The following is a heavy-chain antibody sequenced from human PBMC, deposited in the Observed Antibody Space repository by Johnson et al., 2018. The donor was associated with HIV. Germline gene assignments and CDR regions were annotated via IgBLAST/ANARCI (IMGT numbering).Heavy chain of an antibody. V-gene: IGHV3-23*01. CDR2: ISGSGGST. CDR3: AKDRVVTNDAFDI. Sequence: VLLLESGGGLVQPGGSLRLSCAASGFTFSSYAMSWVRQAPGKGLEWVSAISGSGGSTYYADSVKGRFTISRDNSKNTLYLPMNSLRAEDTAVYYCAKDRVVTNDAFDIWGQGTMVTVSS. J-gene: IGHJ3*02. D-gene: IGHD2-21*02. CDR1: GFTFSSYA.